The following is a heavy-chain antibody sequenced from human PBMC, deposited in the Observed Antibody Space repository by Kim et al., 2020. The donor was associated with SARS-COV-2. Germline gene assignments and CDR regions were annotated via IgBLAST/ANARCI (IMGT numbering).Heavy chain of an antibody. CDR3: ATTVFGGSNSRYYFDF. CDR1: GGTFNTYG. V-gene: IGHV1-69*06. Sequence: SVKVSCKASGGTFNTYGISWVRQAPGQGLEWLGGMIPIFCTSRYAQKLQGRVTMTADKFTSTAYMDLSSLTSEDTAVYYCATTVFGGSNSRYYFDFWGPGTLATVSS. J-gene: IGHJ4*02. D-gene: IGHD3-16*01. CDR2: MIPIFCTS.